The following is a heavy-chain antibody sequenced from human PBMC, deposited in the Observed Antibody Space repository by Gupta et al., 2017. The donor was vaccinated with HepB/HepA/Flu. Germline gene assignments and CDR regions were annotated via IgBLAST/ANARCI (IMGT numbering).Heavy chain of an antibody. CDR1: GFTFRSYC. CDR2: INSDGSST. V-gene: IGHV3-74*01. Sequence: EVQLVESGGGLVQPGGSLSLSCAASGFTFRSYCMPWVRQSPGKGLVWVSRINSDGSSTSYADSVKGRFTISRDNAKNTLYLQMNSLRAEDTAVYYCAREARYCSGGSCYQYYFDYWGQGTLVTVSS. J-gene: IGHJ4*02. CDR3: AREARYCSGGSCYQYYFDY. D-gene: IGHD2-15*01.